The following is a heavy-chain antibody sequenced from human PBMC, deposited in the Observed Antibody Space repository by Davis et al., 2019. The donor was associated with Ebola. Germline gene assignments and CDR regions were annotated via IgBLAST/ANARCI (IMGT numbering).Heavy chain of an antibody. CDR2: IYGGDT. CDR1: GFTVRSTY. D-gene: IGHD6-19*01. CDR3: ARTGYSSGWGGLGY. V-gene: IGHV3-53*01. J-gene: IGHJ4*02. Sequence: GESLKISCAASGFTVRSTYMSWVRQAPGKGLEWVSGIYGGDTHYADSVKGRFTISRDNAKNSVYLQMNSLRAEDTAVYYCARTGYSSGWGGLGYWGQGTLVTVSS.